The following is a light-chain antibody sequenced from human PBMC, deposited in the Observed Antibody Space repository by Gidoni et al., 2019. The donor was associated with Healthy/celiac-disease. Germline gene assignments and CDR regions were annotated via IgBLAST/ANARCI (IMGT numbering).Light chain of an antibody. J-gene: IGLJ1*01. CDR2: GNS. CDR3: QSYDSSLSGYV. Sequence: QSLLTQPPSVSGAPGKRVTISCTGSGSTIGAGYHVHWYHPLPGTAPKLHIYGNSNRPSGVPDRFSGSKSGTSASLAITGLQAEDEADYYCQSYDSSLSGYVFGTGTKVTVL. CDR1: GSTIGAGYH. V-gene: IGLV1-40*01.